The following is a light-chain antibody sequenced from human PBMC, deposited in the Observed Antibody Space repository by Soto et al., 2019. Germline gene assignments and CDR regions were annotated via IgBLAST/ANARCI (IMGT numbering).Light chain of an antibody. CDR3: QHTYRTPWT. J-gene: IGKJ1*01. Sequence: DIQMTQSPYSLSASVGDRVTIIRRAGQSVSTYLNWYQQKPDKAPKLLIYGSSRLQTGVPSRFSGSGSGTDFTLTISSVQPEDFATYFCQHTYRTPWTFGQGTKVDIK. CDR1: QSVSTY. V-gene: IGKV1-39*01. CDR2: GSS.